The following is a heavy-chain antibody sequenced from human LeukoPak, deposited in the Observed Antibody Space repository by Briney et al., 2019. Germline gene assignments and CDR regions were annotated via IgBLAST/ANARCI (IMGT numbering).Heavy chain of an antibody. CDR2: IYASGST. J-gene: IGHJ5*02. D-gene: IGHD2-15*01. CDR3: AGTRTYCSGGSCYNWFDP. Sequence: TSETLSLTCTVSGDSITSDTYYWSWIRQPAGKGLEWIGRIYASGSTTYNASLKSRVTISVDTSKNQFSLKLSSVTAADTAVYYCAGTRTYCSGGSCYNWFDPWGQGTLVTVSS. V-gene: IGHV4-61*02. CDR1: GDSITSDTYY.